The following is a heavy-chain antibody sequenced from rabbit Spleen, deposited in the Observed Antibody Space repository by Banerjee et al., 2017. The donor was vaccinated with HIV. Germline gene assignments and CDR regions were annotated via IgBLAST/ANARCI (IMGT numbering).Heavy chain of an antibody. J-gene: IGHJ6*01. CDR2: IDSGSSGFT. CDR1: GVSFSGNSY. CDR3: ARDTSSSFSSYGMDL. V-gene: IGHV1S40*01. Sequence: QSLEESGGDLVKPGASLTLTCIASGVSFSGNSYMCWVRQAPGKGLEWIACIDSGSSGFTYFASWAKGRFTISKTSSTTVTLQMTSLTAADTATYFCARDTSSSFSSYGMDLWGQGTLVTFS. D-gene: IGHD1-1*01.